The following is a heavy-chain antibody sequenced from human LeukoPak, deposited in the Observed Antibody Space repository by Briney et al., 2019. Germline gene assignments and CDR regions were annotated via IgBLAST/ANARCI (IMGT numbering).Heavy chain of an antibody. V-gene: IGHV3-33*01. J-gene: IGHJ6*02. D-gene: IGHD3-3*01. CDR2: IWYDGSNK. Sequence: QAGGSLRLSCAASGFTFSSYGMHWVRQAPGKGLEWVAVIWYDGSNKYYADSVKGRFTISRDNSKNTLYLQMNSLRAEDTAVYYCARDSQDYDFWSGYYMGYYYYGMDVWGQGTTVTVSS. CDR1: GFTFSSYG. CDR3: ARDSQDYDFWSGYYMGYYYYGMDV.